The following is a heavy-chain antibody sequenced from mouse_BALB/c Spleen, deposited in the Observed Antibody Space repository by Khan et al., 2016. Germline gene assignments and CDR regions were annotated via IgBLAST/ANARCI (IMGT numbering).Heavy chain of an antibody. Sequence: VQLQQSGAELVKPGASVKLSCTASGFNIKDTYMHWVKQRPEQGLEWIGRIDPANGNTKYDPKFQGKATIPADTSSNTAYLQLSSLNSEDTAVYYCARSAYDYDVGFAYWGQGTLVTVSA. D-gene: IGHD2-4*01. J-gene: IGHJ3*01. CDR1: GFNIKDTY. CDR3: ARSAYDYDVGFAY. V-gene: IGHV14-3*02. CDR2: IDPANGNT.